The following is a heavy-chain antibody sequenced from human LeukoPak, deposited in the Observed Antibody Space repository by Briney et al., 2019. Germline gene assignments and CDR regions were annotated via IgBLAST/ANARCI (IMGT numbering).Heavy chain of an antibody. CDR2: ISGSGGST. J-gene: IGHJ4*02. CDR3: ARAPYYYDSSSYYHFDY. Sequence: GGSLRLSCAASGFTFSNYVMSWVRQAPGKGLEWVSGISGSGGSTFYADSVKGRFTISRDNSKNTLYLQMNSLRDEDTAVYYCARAPYYYDSSSYYHFDYWGQGTLVTVSS. CDR1: GFTFSNYV. D-gene: IGHD3-22*01. V-gene: IGHV3-23*01.